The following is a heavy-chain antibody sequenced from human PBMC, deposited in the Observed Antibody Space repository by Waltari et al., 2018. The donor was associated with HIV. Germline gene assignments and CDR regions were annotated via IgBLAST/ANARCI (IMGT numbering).Heavy chain of an antibody. D-gene: IGHD3-10*01. CDR2: IKPDGSET. V-gene: IGHV3-7*01. CDR3: ARDTGSQYYYYGMDV. CDR1: GSILSSYW. Sequence: EVLLVESGGGLVQPGGSLRLSCGTSGSILSSYWMSWVRRAPGQGLEWLANIKPDGSETYYVDSVKGRFTISRDNAKNSVYLQMDSLRVEDTALYFCARDTGSQYYYYGMDVWGQGTMVSVS. J-gene: IGHJ6*02.